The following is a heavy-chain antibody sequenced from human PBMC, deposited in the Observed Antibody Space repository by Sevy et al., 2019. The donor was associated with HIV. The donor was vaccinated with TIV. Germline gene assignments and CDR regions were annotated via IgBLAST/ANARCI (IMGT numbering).Heavy chain of an antibody. CDR3: ARVVAYCSGGSCFPGYYYGMDV. D-gene: IGHD2-15*01. CDR1: GFTFSNYN. CDR2: ISSSSRYI. V-gene: IGHV3-21*01. Sequence: GESLKISCAASGFTFSNYNMNWVRQAPGKGLEWVSSISSSSRYIYNADSMKGRSTISRDNAKNSLYLQMNSLRAEDTAVYYCARVVAYCSGGSCFPGYYYGMDVWGQGTTVTVSS. J-gene: IGHJ6*02.